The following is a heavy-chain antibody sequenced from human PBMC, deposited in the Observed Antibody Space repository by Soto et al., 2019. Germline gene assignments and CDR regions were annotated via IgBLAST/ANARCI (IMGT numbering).Heavy chain of an antibody. CDR2: SYYGGTS. CDR3: TRRYKWTDYYFDP. J-gene: IGHJ5*02. D-gene: IGHD1-20*01. V-gene: IGHV4-39*01. Sequence: SETLSLTCTVSGGSIRVQSYYWTWIRQTPGKGLGWVGSSYYGGTSYFNPALKGRVTISVDTYTNQFALRLTSVTAADTAVYYCTRRYKWTDYYFDPWGQGTLVTVYS. CDR1: GGSIRVQSYY.